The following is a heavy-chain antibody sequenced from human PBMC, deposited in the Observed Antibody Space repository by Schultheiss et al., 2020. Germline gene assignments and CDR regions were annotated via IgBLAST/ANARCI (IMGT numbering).Heavy chain of an antibody. D-gene: IGHD2-21*02. J-gene: IGHJ4*02. Sequence: GASLRLSCAASGFTFSSYWMSWVRQAPGKGLEWVANIKQDGSEKYYVDSVKGRFTISRDNAKNSLYLQMNSLRAEDTAVYYCARFCGGDCYSLDYWGQGTLVNVSS. CDR2: IKQDGSEK. CDR3: ARFCGGDCYSLDY. CDR1: GFTFSSYW. V-gene: IGHV3-7*01.